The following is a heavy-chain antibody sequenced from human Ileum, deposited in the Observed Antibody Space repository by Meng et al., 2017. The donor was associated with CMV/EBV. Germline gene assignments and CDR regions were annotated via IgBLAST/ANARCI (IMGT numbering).Heavy chain of an antibody. D-gene: IGHD3-9*01. Sequence: GESLKISCAASEFTFSGNYMSLTRQAPGKGLEWVSYISSGSSTIYYAYSVKARFTISRDNANNSLYLQMNSLRGEDTAVYYCARAKPAGILTGRFVYWGQGTLVTVSS. CDR1: EFTFSGNY. CDR2: ISSGSSTI. CDR3: ARAKPAGILTGRFVY. J-gene: IGHJ4*02. V-gene: IGHV3-11*01.